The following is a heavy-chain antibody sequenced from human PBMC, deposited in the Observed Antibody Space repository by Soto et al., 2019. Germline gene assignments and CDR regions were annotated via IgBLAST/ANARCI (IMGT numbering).Heavy chain of an antibody. CDR2: IIPILGIA. J-gene: IGHJ6*03. CDR1: GGTFSSYT. D-gene: IGHD3-10*01. Sequence: SVKVSSKASGGTFSSYTLSWVRQAPGQGLEWMGRIIPILGIANYAQKFQGRVTITADKSTSTAYMELSSLRSEDTAVYYCARDIIGDSDYYYMDVWGKGTTVTVSS. V-gene: IGHV1-69*04. CDR3: ARDIIGDSDYYYMDV.